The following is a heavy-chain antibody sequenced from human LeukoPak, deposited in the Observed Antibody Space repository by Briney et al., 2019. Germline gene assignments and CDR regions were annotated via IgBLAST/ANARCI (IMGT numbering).Heavy chain of an antibody. D-gene: IGHD5-18*01. CDR2: INSDVSST. CDR3: ARDSSYGYYDY. J-gene: IGHJ4*02. Sequence: GGSLRLSCAASGFTFSSYWMHWVRQAPGKGLVWVSRINSDVSSTSYADSVKGRFTISRDNAKNTLYPQMNSLRAEDTAVYYCARDSSYGYYDYWGQGTLVTVSS. V-gene: IGHV3-74*01. CDR1: GFTFSSYW.